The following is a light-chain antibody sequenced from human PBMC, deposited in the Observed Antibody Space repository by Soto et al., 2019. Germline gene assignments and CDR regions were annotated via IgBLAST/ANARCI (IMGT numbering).Light chain of an antibody. CDR3: QQYNNWWT. J-gene: IGKJ1*01. CDR1: QRVSSS. CDR2: GAS. V-gene: IGKV3-15*01. Sequence: EIVMTQSPATLSVSPGERATLSCRASQRVSSSLAWYQQKPGQAPRLLIYGASTRATGFPARFSGSGSGTEFTLTINSLQSEDFAVYYCQQYNNWWTFGQGTKVEIK.